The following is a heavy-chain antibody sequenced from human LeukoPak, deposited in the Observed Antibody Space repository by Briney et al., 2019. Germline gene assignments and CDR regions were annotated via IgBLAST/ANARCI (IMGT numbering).Heavy chain of an antibody. D-gene: IGHD5-18*01. CDR3: ASLYSYDHYFDY. CDR1: GYTFTGYY. Sequence: ASVKVSCKASGYTFTGYYMHWVRQAPGQGLEWVGWINPNSGGTNYAQKFQGRVTMTRDTSISTAYMELSRLRSDDTAVYYCASLYSYDHYFDYWGQGTLVTVSS. J-gene: IGHJ4*02. V-gene: IGHV1-2*02. CDR2: INPNSGGT.